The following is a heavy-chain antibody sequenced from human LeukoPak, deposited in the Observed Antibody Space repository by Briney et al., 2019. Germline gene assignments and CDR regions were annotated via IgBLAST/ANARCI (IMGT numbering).Heavy chain of an antibody. D-gene: IGHD2-2*01. Sequence: SETLSITCTVSDGSISTSGYFWGWIRQPPGKGLEWIGGIYYSGNTYFNPSLRSRVTISVDTSKNQFSLKLSSVTAADTAIYYCARHIHGSRYCISTSCCSADYWGQGTLVTVSS. CDR1: DGSISTSGYF. J-gene: IGHJ4*02. V-gene: IGHV4-39*01. CDR3: ARHIHGSRYCISTSCCSADY. CDR2: IYYSGNT.